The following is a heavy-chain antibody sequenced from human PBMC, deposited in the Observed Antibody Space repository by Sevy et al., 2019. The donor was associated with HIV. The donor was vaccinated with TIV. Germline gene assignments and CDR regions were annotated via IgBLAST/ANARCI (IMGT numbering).Heavy chain of an antibody. CDR1: GYTFTSYD. J-gene: IGHJ4*02. D-gene: IGHD6-19*01. CDR2: MNPNSGNT. Sequence: ASVKVSCKASGYTFTSYDINWVRQATGQGLEWMGWMNPNSGNTGYAQKFQGRVTMTRNTSISTACMELSSLRSGDTAVYYCARGRGIAVAGIYWGQGTLVTVSS. CDR3: ARGRGIAVAGIY. V-gene: IGHV1-8*01.